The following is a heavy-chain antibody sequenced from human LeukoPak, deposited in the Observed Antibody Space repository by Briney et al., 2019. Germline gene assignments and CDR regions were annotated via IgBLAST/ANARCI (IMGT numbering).Heavy chain of an antibody. CDR2: INADGSTT. Sequence: GGSLRLSCAASGFTFSTYRMHWVRQGPGKGLVWVSRINADGSTTTYADSVKGRFTISRDNAKNTLYLQMNSLRAEDTAVYYCARGPSHSSSWYGLDDWGQGALVTVFS. CDR1: GFTFSTYR. CDR3: ARGPSHSSSWYGLDD. J-gene: IGHJ4*02. V-gene: IGHV3-74*01. D-gene: IGHD6-13*01.